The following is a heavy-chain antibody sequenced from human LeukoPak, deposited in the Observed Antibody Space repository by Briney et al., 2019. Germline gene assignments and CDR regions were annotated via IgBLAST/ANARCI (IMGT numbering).Heavy chain of an antibody. D-gene: IGHD3-10*01. J-gene: IGHJ5*02. CDR2: IYHSGST. CDR3: ARGMVRGVWGWFDP. V-gene: IGHV4-4*02. Sequence: SETLSLTCAVSGGSISGSNWWSWVRQPPGKGLEWIGEIYHSGSTNYSPSLKSRVTISVDKSKNQFSLKLSSVTAADTAVYYCARGMVRGVWGWFDPWGQGTLVTVSS. CDR1: GGSISGSNW.